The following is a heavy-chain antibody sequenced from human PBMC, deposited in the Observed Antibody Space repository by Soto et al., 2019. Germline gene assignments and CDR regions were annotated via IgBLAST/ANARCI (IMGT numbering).Heavy chain of an antibody. CDR3: ARAGSSWYYYYYMDV. V-gene: IGHV3-11*01. Sequence: GGSLRLSCAASGFTFSDYYMSWIRQAPGKGLEWVSYISSSGSTIYYADSVKGRFTISRDNAKNSLYLQMNSLRAEDTAVYYCARAGSSWYYYYYMDVWGKGTTVTVSS. CDR1: GFTFSDYY. J-gene: IGHJ6*03. CDR2: ISSSGSTI. D-gene: IGHD6-13*01.